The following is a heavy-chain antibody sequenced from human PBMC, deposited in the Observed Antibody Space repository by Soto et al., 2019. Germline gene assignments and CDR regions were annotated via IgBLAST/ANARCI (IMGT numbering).Heavy chain of an antibody. V-gene: IGHV4-34*01. J-gene: IGHJ3*02. CDR1: GGSFSGYY. CDR2: INHSGST. Sequence: SETLSLTCAVYGGSFSGYYWSWIRQPPGKGLEWIGEINHSGSTNYNPSLKSRVTISVDTSKNQFSLKLSSVTAADTAVYYCARGRTQYSSRWYAYFSHDAFDIWGQGTMVTVSS. CDR3: ARGRTQYSSRWYAYFSHDAFDI. D-gene: IGHD6-13*01.